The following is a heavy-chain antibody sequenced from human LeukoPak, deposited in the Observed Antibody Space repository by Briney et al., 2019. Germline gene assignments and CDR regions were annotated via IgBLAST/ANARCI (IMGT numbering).Heavy chain of an antibody. D-gene: IGHD4-17*01. CDR1: GFTFSSYA. J-gene: IGHJ4*02. CDR3: ARGHDYGDYQPIDY. Sequence: GGSLRLSCSASGFTFSSYAMHWVRQAPGKGLEYVSAISSNGGSTYYADSVKGRFTISRDNSKNTLYLQMSSLRAEDTAVYYCARGHDYGDYQPIDYWGQGTLVTVSS. CDR2: ISSNGGST. V-gene: IGHV3-64D*06.